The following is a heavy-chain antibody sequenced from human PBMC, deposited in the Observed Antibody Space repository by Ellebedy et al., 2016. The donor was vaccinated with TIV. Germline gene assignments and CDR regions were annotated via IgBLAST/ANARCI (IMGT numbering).Heavy chain of an antibody. CDR1: GGSFSGYY. Sequence: SETLSLXXAVYGGSFSGYYWSWIRQPPGKGLEWIGEINHSGSTNYNPSLKSRVTISVDTSKNQFSLKLSSVTAADTAVYYCAAQAPTSSGRGRPWYFDYWGQGTLVTVSS. V-gene: IGHV4-34*01. D-gene: IGHD6-19*01. J-gene: IGHJ4*02. CDR3: AAQAPTSSGRGRPWYFDY. CDR2: INHSGST.